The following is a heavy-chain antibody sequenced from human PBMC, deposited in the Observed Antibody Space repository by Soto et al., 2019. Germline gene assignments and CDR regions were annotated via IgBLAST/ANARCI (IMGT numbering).Heavy chain of an antibody. Sequence: SLRLSCAASGFTFSSFAMHWVRQAPGKGLEWVAVISYDGSNKYYADSVKGRFTISRDNSKNTLYLQMNSLRAEDTAVYYCARDRLVGEQEDYFDYWGQGTLVTVSS. V-gene: IGHV3-30-3*01. CDR2: ISYDGSNK. D-gene: IGHD1-26*01. J-gene: IGHJ4*02. CDR3: ARDRLVGEQEDYFDY. CDR1: GFTFSSFA.